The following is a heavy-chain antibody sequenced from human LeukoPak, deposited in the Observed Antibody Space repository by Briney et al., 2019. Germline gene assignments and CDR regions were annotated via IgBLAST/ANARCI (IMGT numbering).Heavy chain of an antibody. CDR1: GFTFSSYE. CDR2: ISSSGSTI. D-gene: IGHD6-19*01. CDR3: ASLTVADDERFDY. V-gene: IGHV3-48*03. Sequence: GGSLRLSCAASGFTFSSYEMNWVRQAPGKGLEWVSYISSSGSTIYYADSVKGRFTISRDNAKNSLYLQMNSLRAEDTAVCYCASLTVADDERFDYWGQGTLVTVSS. J-gene: IGHJ4*02.